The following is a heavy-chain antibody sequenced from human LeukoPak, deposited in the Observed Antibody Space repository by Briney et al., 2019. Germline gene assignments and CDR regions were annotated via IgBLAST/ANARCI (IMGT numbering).Heavy chain of an antibody. D-gene: IGHD2-21*02. V-gene: IGHV4-59*12. CDR2: IYYSGST. Sequence: SETLSLTCTVSGGSISSYYWSWIRQPPGKGLEWIGYIYYSGSTNYNPSLKSRVTISVDKSKNQFSLKLSSATAADTAVYYCARVSGHIVVVTAKDGDAFDIWGQGTMVTVSS. J-gene: IGHJ3*02. CDR1: GGSISSYY. CDR3: ARVSGHIVVVTAKDGDAFDI.